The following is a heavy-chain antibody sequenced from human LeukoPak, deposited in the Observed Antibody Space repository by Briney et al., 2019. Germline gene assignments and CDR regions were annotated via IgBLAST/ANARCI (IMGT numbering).Heavy chain of an antibody. Sequence: GGSLRLSCAASGFTFSSYWMSWVRQAPGKGLEWVANIKQDGSEKYYVDSVKGRFTISRDNAKNSLYLQMNSLRAEDTAVYYCARSYCSSTSCYEPHRINWFDRWGQGTLVTVSS. CDR2: IKQDGSEK. D-gene: IGHD2-2*01. CDR3: ARSYCSSTSCYEPHRINWFDR. J-gene: IGHJ5*02. V-gene: IGHV3-7*01. CDR1: GFTFSSYW.